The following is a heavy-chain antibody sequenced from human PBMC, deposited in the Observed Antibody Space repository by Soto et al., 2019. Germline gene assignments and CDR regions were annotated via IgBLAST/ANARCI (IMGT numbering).Heavy chain of an antibody. CDR1: GGSVSSGSYY. V-gene: IGHV4-61*01. CDR2: LYYSGST. Sequence: QVQLQESGPGLVKPSETLSLTCTFSGGSVSSGSYYWSWIRQHPGKGLEWIGYLYYSGSTNYNPSLKSRVTIPVDASKNQFSLKLSSVTAADTAVYYCARIVPYYFYYWGQGTLVTVSS. D-gene: IGHD1-26*01. J-gene: IGHJ4*02. CDR3: ARIVPYYFYY.